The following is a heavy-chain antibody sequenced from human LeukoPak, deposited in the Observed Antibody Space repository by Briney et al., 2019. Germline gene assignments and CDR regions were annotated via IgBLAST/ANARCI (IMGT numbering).Heavy chain of an antibody. J-gene: IGHJ3*01. CDR2: IRSSTSSI. Sequence: PGGSLRLSCAASGFTFSSYSTNWVRQAPGKGLEWVSYIRSSTSSIYYADSVKGQFTISRDNAKNSLYLQMNSLRDEDTAVYYCARDSAYAFDFWGQGTMVTVSS. CDR3: ARDSAYAFDF. CDR1: GFTFSSYS. V-gene: IGHV3-48*02.